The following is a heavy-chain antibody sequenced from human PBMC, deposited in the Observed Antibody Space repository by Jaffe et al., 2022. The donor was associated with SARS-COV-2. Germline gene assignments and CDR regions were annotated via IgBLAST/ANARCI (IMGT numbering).Heavy chain of an antibody. CDR1: GYTFTTYG. D-gene: IGHD3-3*01. J-gene: IGHJ4*02. Sequence: QVQLVQSGAEVKKPGASVKVSCKASGYTFTTYGISWVRQAPGQGLEWVGWISGYNGNTKYAQNLQGRVTMTTDTSTSTAYMDLRSLRSDDTAVYYCARERLSIFGVLSQYYFDYWGQGSLVTVSS. CDR2: ISGYNGNT. V-gene: IGHV1-18*01. CDR3: ARERLSIFGVLSQYYFDY.